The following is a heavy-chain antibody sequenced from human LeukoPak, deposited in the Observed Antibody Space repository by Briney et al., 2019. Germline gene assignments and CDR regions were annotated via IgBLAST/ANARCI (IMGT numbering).Heavy chain of an antibody. D-gene: IGHD6-13*01. CDR3: AKDIAAAGQ. CDR1: GFTFSSYA. V-gene: IGHV3-30*04. Sequence: PGGSLRLSCAASGFTFSSYAMHWVRQAPGKGLEWVAVISYDGSNKYYADSVKGRFTISRDNSKNTLYLQMNSLRAEDTAVYYCAKDIAAAGQWGQGTLVTVSS. J-gene: IGHJ4*02. CDR2: ISYDGSNK.